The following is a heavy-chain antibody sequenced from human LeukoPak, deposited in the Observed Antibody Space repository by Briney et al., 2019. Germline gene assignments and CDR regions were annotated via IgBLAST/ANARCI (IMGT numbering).Heavy chain of an antibody. V-gene: IGHV3-48*01. J-gene: IGHJ4*02. CDR2: ISSSSSTI. D-gene: IGHD1-26*01. CDR3: ASPIESGGYYPA. Sequence: GGSLRLSCAASGFTFSSYSMNWVRQAPGKGLEWVSYISSSSSTIYYADSVKGRFTISRDNSKNTLYLQMNSLRAEDTAVYYCASPIESGGYYPAWGQGTLVAVSS. CDR1: GFTFSSYS.